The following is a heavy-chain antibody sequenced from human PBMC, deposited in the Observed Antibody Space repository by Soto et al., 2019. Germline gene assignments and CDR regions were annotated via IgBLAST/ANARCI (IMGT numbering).Heavy chain of an antibody. V-gene: IGHV1-46*01. D-gene: IGHD2-15*01. J-gene: IGHJ6*02. CDR2: INPSSGST. CDR1: GYTFTSYY. CDR3: ARERADIVVVVAATQRYYYGMDV. Sequence: ASVKVSCKASGYTFTSYYMHWVRQAPGQGLEWMGIINPSSGSTNYAQKFQGRVTMTRDTSTSTVYMALSRLRSDDTAVYYCARERADIVVVVAATQRYYYGMDVWGQGTTVTVSS.